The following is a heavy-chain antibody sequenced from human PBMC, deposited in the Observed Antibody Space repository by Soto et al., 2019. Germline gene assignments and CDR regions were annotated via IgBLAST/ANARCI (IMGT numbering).Heavy chain of an antibody. Sequence: EVQLVEAGGGLVQPGGSLRLSCKVSGFTFSSYWMHWVRQAPGKGLVWVSRINSDGSTITYADAVEGRFTISRDNAKNTLYLQMNSLRAEDTAVYYCARVGTGNWYFDLWGRGTLVTVSS. CDR3: ARVGTGNWYFDL. CDR2: INSDGSTI. J-gene: IGHJ2*01. D-gene: IGHD1-1*01. V-gene: IGHV3-74*01. CDR1: GFTFSSYW.